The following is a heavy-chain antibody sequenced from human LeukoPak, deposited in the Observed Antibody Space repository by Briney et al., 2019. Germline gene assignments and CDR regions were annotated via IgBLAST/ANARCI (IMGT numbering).Heavy chain of an antibody. V-gene: IGHV4-59*01. J-gene: IGHJ3*02. CDR1: GGSISSYY. Sequence: SETLSLTCTVSGGSISSYYWSWLRQPPGQGLEWIGNIYYSGSTNYNPSLKSRVTISVDTSKNQFSLKLSSVTAADTAVYYCARSYSYGANGFDIWGQGTMVTVSS. D-gene: IGHD5-18*01. CDR2: IYYSGST. CDR3: ARSYSYGANGFDI.